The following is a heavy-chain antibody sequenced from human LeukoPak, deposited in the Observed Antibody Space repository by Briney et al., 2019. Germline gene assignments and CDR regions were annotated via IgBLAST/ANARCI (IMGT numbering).Heavy chain of an antibody. CDR3: AREGTFGYSSSSTDY. J-gene: IGHJ4*02. CDR1: GYIFSSYH. D-gene: IGHD6-6*01. CDR2: VNPGGGST. V-gene: IGHV1-46*01. Sequence: ASVKVSCKASGYIFSSYHIHWVRQAPGQGLEWMGIVNPGGGSTSYAQKFQGRATMTRDTSTSTVYMELRSLRSEDTAVYYCAREGTFGYSSSSTDYWGQGTLVTVSS.